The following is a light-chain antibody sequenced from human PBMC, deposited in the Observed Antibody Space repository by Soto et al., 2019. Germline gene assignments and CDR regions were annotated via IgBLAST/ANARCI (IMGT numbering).Light chain of an antibody. Sequence: ELVLKQSPGTLSLSPGHKATLSCRASQTFVSTYLAWYQQKPGQAPRLLIYGASSRATGIPDRFSGSGSGTDFTLTISRLEPEDFAVYYCQQYGSSGTFGQVSMVDI. J-gene: IGKJ1*01. V-gene: IGKV3-20*01. CDR2: GAS. CDR1: QTFVSTY. CDR3: QQYGSSGT.